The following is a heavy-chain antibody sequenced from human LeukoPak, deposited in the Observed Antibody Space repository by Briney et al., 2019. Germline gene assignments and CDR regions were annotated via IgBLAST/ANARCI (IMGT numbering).Heavy chain of an antibody. CDR3: ATAPPDGGYSYGYDY. J-gene: IGHJ4*02. Sequence: ASVKVSCKVSGYTLTELSMHWVRQAPGKGVEGMGRFDPEDGETLYAQKFQGRVTMTEDTSTDTAYMVLSSLRSEDTAVYYCATAPPDGGYSYGYDYWGQGTLVTVSS. CDR2: FDPEDGET. CDR1: GYTLTELS. D-gene: IGHD5-18*01. V-gene: IGHV1-24*01.